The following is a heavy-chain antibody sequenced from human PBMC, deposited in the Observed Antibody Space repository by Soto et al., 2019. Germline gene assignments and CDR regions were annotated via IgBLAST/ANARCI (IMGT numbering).Heavy chain of an antibody. V-gene: IGHV4-39*01. CDR1: GGSISSSSYY. D-gene: IGHD6-6*01. J-gene: IGHJ6*02. CDR2: IYYSGST. CDR3: ARHLASSSLYYYYGMDV. Sequence: QLQLQESGPGLVKPSETLSLTCTVSGGSISSSSYYWGWIRQPPGKGLEWIGSIYYSGSTYYNPSLKSRVTISVDTYKNKFSLKLSSVTAADTAVYYCARHLASSSLYYYYGMDVWGQGTTVTVSS.